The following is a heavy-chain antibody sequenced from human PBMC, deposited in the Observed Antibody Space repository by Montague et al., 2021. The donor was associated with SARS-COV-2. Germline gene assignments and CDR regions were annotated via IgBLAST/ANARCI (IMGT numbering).Heavy chain of an antibody. D-gene: IGHD1-7*01. CDR1: GGSISGSNYY. V-gene: IGHV4-39*01. CDR2: IYYSGST. CDR3: ARLLLELPGDY. J-gene: IGHJ4*02. Sequence: SETLSLTCTVSGGSISGSNYYWAWIRQPPGKGLERIGSIYYSGSTYDNPSLKSRVSISVDTSKNQFSLKLNSVTAADTAVYYCARLLLELPGDYWGQGTLVTVSS.